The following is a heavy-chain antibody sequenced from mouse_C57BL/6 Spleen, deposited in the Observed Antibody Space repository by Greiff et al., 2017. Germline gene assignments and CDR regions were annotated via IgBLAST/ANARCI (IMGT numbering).Heavy chain of an antibody. CDR2: IRNKANGYTT. Sequence: DVMLVESGGGLVQPGGSLSLSCAASGFTFTDYYMSWVRQPPGKALEWLGFIRNKANGYTTEYSASVKGRFTISRDNSQSILYLQMNALRAEDSATYYCARWVVASYYFDYWGQGTTLTVSS. D-gene: IGHD1-1*01. J-gene: IGHJ2*01. CDR3: ARWVVASYYFDY. V-gene: IGHV7-3*01. CDR1: GFTFTDYY.